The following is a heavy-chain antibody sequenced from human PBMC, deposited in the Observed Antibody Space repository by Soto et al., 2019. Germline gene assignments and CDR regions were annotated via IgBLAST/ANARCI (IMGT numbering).Heavy chain of an antibody. V-gene: IGHV1-24*01. Sequence: GASVKVPCKVSGYTLTELSMHWVRQAPGKGLEWMGGFDPEDGETIYAQKFQGRVTMTEDTSTDTAYMELSSLRSEDTAVYYCATDVRRYCSGGSCYSYWGQGTLVTVSS. CDR2: FDPEDGET. CDR1: GYTLTELS. D-gene: IGHD2-15*01. J-gene: IGHJ4*02. CDR3: ATDVRRYCSGGSCYSY.